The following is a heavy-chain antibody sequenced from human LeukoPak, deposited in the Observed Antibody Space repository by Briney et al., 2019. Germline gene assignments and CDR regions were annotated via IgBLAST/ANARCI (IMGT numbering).Heavy chain of an antibody. CDR1: GFTFSTYS. Sequence: GGSLRLSCAASGFTFSTYSMNWVRQAPGKGLEWVSYISSTSRTIYYADSVKGRFTISRDNAKNSLYLQMNSLRAEDTAVYYCARVPGYYYYMDVWGKGTTVTISS. D-gene: IGHD1-14*01. V-gene: IGHV3-48*01. CDR2: ISSTSRTI. J-gene: IGHJ6*03. CDR3: ARVPGYYYYMDV.